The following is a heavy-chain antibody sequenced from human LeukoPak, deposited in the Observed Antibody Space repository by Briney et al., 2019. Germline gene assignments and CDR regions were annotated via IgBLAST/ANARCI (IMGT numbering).Heavy chain of an antibody. CDR3: VKAYCTTTSCYPDY. V-gene: IGHV3-64D*06. CDR1: GFTFSSYP. Sequence: GGSLRLSCLASGFTFSSYPMYWVRQAPGKGLEYVSFISINGGSTLYADSMKGRFTISRDNSKNTLYLQMSSLRAEDTAVYYCVKAYCTTTSCYPDYWGQGTLVTVSS. D-gene: IGHD2-2*01. CDR2: ISINGGST. J-gene: IGHJ4*02.